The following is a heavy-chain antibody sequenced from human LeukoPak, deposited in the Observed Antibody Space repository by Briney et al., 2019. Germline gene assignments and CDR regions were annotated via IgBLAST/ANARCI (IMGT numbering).Heavy chain of an antibody. CDR2: IYYSGST. J-gene: IGHJ4*02. V-gene: IGHV4-30-4*07. D-gene: IGHD6-19*01. CDR3: ASRSGWYFYYFDY. Sequence: SETLSLTCAVSGGSISSGGYSWSWIRQPPGKGLEWIGYIYYSGSTYYNPSLKSRVTISVDTSKNQFSLMLSSVTAADTAVYYCASRSGWYFYYFDYWGQGTLVTVSS. CDR1: GGSISSGGYS.